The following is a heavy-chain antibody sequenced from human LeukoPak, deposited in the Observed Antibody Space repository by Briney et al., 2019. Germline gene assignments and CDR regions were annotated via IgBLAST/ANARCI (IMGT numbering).Heavy chain of an antibody. CDR3: ARHSIVGAAYYYYGMDV. D-gene: IGHD1-26*01. CDR2: IYYSGST. Sequence: PSETLSLTCTVSGGSISSSIYYWGWIRQPPGKWLEWIGCIYYSGSTYYNPSRNSRVTISVDTSKNQFSLKLSSVTAADTAVYNCARHSIVGAAYYYYGMDVWGQGTTVTVSS. J-gene: IGHJ6*02. CDR1: GGSISSSIYY. V-gene: IGHV4-39*01.